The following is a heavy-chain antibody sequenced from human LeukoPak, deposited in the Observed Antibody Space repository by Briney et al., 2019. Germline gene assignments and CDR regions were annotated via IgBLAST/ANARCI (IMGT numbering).Heavy chain of an antibody. J-gene: IGHJ5*02. CDR3: ARDYDILTGYSLAP. V-gene: IGHV1-8*02. CDR2: MNPNSGNT. D-gene: IGHD3-9*01. CDR1: GYTFTGYY. Sequence: ASVKVSCKTSGYTFTGYYMHWVRQAPGQGPEWMGWMNPNSGNTGYAQKFQGRVTMTRNTSISTAYMELSSLRSEDTAVYYCARDYDILTGYSLAPWGQGTLVTVSS.